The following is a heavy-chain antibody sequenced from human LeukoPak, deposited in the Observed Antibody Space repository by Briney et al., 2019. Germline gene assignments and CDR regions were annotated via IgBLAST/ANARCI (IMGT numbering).Heavy chain of an antibody. CDR1: GGSISSYY. CDR3: AGDRYGSGSYPRAWFDP. D-gene: IGHD3-10*01. V-gene: IGHV4-59*01. Sequence: TSETLSLTCTVSGGSISSYYWSWIRQPPGKGLEWIGYIYYSGSTNNNPSLKGRVTISVDTSRNHFSLKLSSVTAADTAVYYCAGDRYGSGSYPRAWFDPWGQGTLVTVSS. J-gene: IGHJ5*02. CDR2: IYYSGST.